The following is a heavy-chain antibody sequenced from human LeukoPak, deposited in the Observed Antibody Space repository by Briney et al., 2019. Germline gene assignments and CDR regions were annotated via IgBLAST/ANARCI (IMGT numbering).Heavy chain of an antibody. Sequence: ASVKVSCKASGYTFTGYYMHWVRQAPGQGLEWMGWINPNSGGTNYAQKFQGRVTMTRDTSISTAYMELSRLRSDDTAVYYCARDREVVEMATISGRAFDIWGQGTMVTVSS. D-gene: IGHD5-24*01. CDR1: GYTFTGYY. V-gene: IGHV1-2*02. J-gene: IGHJ3*02. CDR2: INPNSGGT. CDR3: ARDREVVEMATISGRAFDI.